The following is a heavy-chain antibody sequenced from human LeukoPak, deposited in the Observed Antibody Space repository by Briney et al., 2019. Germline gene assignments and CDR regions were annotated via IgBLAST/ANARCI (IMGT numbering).Heavy chain of an antibody. D-gene: IGHD1-26*01. CDR1: GFTFSSYG. Sequence: PGGSLRLSCAASGFTFSSYGMSWVRQAPGKGLEWVAFIRYDGSNKYYADSVKGRFTISRDNSKNTLYLQMNSLRAEDTAVNYCAKGGRWELLRGAPPLDYWGQGTLVTVSS. CDR3: AKGGRWELLRGAPPLDY. CDR2: IRYDGSNK. V-gene: IGHV3-30*02. J-gene: IGHJ4*02.